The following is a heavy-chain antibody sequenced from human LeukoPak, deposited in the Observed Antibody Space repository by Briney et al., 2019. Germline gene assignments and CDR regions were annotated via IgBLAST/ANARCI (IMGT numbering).Heavy chain of an antibody. V-gene: IGHV4-61*02. CDR3: AREAREGHVFDI. CDR1: GGSISSGSYY. J-gene: IGHJ3*02. D-gene: IGHD5-24*01. Sequence: SQTLSLTCTVSGGSISSGSYYWSWIRQPAGKGLEWIGRIYTSGSTNYNPSLKSRVTISVDTSKNQFSLKLRSVTAADTAVYYCAREAREGHVFDIWGQGTMVTVSS. CDR2: IYTSGST.